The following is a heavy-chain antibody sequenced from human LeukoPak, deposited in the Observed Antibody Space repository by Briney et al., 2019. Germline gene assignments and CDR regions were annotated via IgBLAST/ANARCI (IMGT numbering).Heavy chain of an antibody. D-gene: IGHD6-19*01. CDR2: IFWDDDK. CDR3: AHRQRRDGVWYAFDH. V-gene: IGHV2-5*02. CDR1: GFSLSTIGVG. Sequence: ESGPTLVKPTQTLTLTCTFSGFSLSTIGVGVGWIRQPPGKALEWLATIFWDDDKHYCPSLKSSLTITGDTSRNQVVLTMTNMDPVDSATYYCAHRQRRDGVWYAFDHWGQGILVTVSS. J-gene: IGHJ4*02.